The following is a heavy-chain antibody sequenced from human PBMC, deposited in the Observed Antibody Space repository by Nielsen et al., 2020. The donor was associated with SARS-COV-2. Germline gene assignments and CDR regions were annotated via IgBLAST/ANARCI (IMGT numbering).Heavy chain of an antibody. CDR1: GFTFSSYA. CDR2: ISYDGSNK. CDR3: ARESVTGTDAFDI. J-gene: IGHJ3*02. V-gene: IGHV3-30*04. Sequence: GSLKISCAASGFTFSSYAMHWVRQAPGKGLEWVAVISYDGSNKYYADSVKGRFTISRDNAENSLSLQMNSLRAEDTAVYYCARESVTGTDAFDIWGQGTVVTVSS. D-gene: IGHD6-19*01.